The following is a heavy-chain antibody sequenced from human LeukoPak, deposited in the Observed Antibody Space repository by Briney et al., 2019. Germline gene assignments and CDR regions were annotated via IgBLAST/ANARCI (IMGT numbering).Heavy chain of an antibody. J-gene: IGHJ4*02. CDR2: INPNNGDT. Sequence: ASVKISCKTSGYTFTGNFMHWVRQAPGQGPEWMGWINPNNGDTNYAQKLQGRVTMTTDTSTSTAYMELRSLRSDDTAVYYCARGRISRSVYGSGSYDYWGQGTLVTVSS. CDR1: GYTFTGNF. D-gene: IGHD3-10*01. V-gene: IGHV1-18*04. CDR3: ARGRISRSVYGSGSYDY.